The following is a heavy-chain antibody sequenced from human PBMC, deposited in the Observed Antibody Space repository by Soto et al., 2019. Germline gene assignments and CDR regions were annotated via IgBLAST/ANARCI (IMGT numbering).Heavy chain of an antibody. D-gene: IGHD3-3*01. Sequence: SETLSLTCTVSGGSISSSSYYWGWIRQPPGKGLEWIGSIYYSGSTYYNPSLKSRVTISVDTSKNQFSLKLSSVTAADTAVYYCARLNDYDFWSGYYPYRGYYFDYWGQGTLVTVSS. CDR3: ARLNDYDFWSGYYPYRGYYFDY. V-gene: IGHV4-39*01. CDR2: IYYSGST. J-gene: IGHJ4*02. CDR1: GGSISSSSYY.